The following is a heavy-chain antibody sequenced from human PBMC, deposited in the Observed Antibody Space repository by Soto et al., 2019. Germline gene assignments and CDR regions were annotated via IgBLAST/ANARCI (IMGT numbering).Heavy chain of an antibody. J-gene: IGHJ4*02. Sequence: SLRLSCAASGFTFSSYWMHWVRQAPGKGLVWVSVVTNDGSGTIYADSVKGRFTISRDNSKNTLYLQMNSLRAEDTAVYYCAKEKAGGDYDHWGQGTLVTVSS. CDR1: GFTFSSYW. D-gene: IGHD4-17*01. CDR2: VTNDGSGT. V-gene: IGHV3-74*01. CDR3: AKEKAGGDYDH.